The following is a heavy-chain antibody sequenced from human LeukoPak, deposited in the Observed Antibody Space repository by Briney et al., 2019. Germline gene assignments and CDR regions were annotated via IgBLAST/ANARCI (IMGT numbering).Heavy chain of an antibody. D-gene: IGHD6-19*01. CDR3: ARAPGIAVAGFAFDI. CDR1: GFTFSDYY. J-gene: IGHJ3*02. Sequence: GGSLRLSCAASGFTFSDYYMSWIRQAPGKGLEWVSYISSSSSTIYYADSVKGRFTISRDNAKNSLYLQMNSLRAEDTAVYYCARAPGIAVAGFAFDIWGQGTMVTVSS. CDR2: ISSSSSTI. V-gene: IGHV3-11*01.